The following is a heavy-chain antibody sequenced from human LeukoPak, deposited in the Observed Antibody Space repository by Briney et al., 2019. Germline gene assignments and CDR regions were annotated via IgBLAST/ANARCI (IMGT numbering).Heavy chain of an antibody. J-gene: IGHJ4*02. CDR2: IHYSGST. V-gene: IGHV4-59*11. CDR3: AREESGGYFDY. Sequence: SETLSLTCSVSGASISSHYWSWIRQPPGKGLEWIGYIHYSGSTNCNPSLKSRVTISLDTSKNQFSLKLTSVTAADTAVYYCAREESGGYFDYGGQGTLVTVSS. CDR1: GASISSHY. D-gene: IGHD2-8*02.